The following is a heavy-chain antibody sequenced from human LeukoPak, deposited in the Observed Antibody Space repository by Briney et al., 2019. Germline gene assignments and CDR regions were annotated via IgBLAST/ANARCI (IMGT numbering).Heavy chain of an antibody. CDR1: DFTFSGSA. D-gene: IGHD1-26*01. V-gene: IGHV3-73*01. J-gene: IGHJ4*02. CDR2: IRSEANSYAT. CDR3: TQKGYSGSFLFDY. Sequence: GGSLRLSCAASDFTFSGSAVHWVRQASGKGLEWVGRIRSEANSYATAYAASVKGRFTISRDDSKNTAYLQMNSLKTEDTAVYYCTQKGYSGSFLFDYWGQGTLVTVSS.